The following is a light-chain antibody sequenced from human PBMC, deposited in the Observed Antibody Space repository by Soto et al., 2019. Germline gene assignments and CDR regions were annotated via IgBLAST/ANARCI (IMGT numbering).Light chain of an antibody. CDR3: VQGSHWPIT. Sequence: DVVMTQSPLSLPVTLGQPASISCWSSHTLVHSDGNTYLSWLQQRPGQSPRRLIYEVSYRDSGVPDRFTGSASGSDFTLKISRVETEDVGVYYCVQGSHWPITFGQGHDWRL. CDR2: EVS. V-gene: IGKV2-30*02. J-gene: IGKJ5*01. CDR1: HTLVHSDGNTY.